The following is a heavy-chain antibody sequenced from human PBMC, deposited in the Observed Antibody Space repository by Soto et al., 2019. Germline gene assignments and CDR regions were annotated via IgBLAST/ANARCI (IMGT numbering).Heavy chain of an antibody. D-gene: IGHD3-3*01. CDR2: ISACNGNT. CDR3: ARGRLADYYDFWSGYYSVPYYYGMDV. Sequence: VASVKVSCKASGYTFTSYGISWVRQAPGQGLEWMGWISACNGNTNYAQKLQGRVTMTTDTSTSTAYMELRSLRSDDTAVYYCARGRLADYYDFWSGYYSVPYYYGMDVWGQGTTVTVSS. CDR1: GYTFTSYG. J-gene: IGHJ6*02. V-gene: IGHV1-18*04.